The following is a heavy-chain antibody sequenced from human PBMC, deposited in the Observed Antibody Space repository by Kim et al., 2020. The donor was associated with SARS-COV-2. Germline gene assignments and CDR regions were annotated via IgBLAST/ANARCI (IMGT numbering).Heavy chain of an antibody. J-gene: IGHJ6*02. CDR2: IKQDGSEK. V-gene: IGHV3-7*01. CDR1: GFTFSSYW. CDR3: ARGSHLLRYFDWPYMDV. Sequence: GGSLRLSCAASGFTFSSYWMSWVRQAPGKGLEWVANIKQDGSEKYYVDSVKGRFTISRDNAKNSLYLQMNSLRAEDTAVYYCARGSHLLRYFDWPYMDVWGQGTTVTVSS. D-gene: IGHD3-9*01.